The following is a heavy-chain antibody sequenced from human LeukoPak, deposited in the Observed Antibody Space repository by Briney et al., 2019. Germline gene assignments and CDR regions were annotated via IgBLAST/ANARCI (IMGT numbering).Heavy chain of an antibody. CDR2: IYYSGST. V-gene: IGHV4-39*01. Sequence: PSETLSLTCTVSGGSISSSSYYWGWIRQPPGKGLEWIGSIYYSGSTYYNPSLKSRVTISVDTSKNQFSLKLSSVTAADTAVYYCARGYDFWSGYIPGYYYMDVWGKGTTVTVSS. CDR1: GGSISSSSYY. J-gene: IGHJ6*03. D-gene: IGHD3-3*01. CDR3: ARGYDFWSGYIPGYYYMDV.